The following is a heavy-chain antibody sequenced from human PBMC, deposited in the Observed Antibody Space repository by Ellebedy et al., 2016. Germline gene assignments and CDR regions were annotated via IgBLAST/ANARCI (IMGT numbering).Heavy chain of an antibody. V-gene: IGHV4-34*01. J-gene: IGHJ4*02. Sequence: SETLSLTCAVYGGSFSGYYWGWIRQPPGKGLEWIGSIYYSGTTQYNPSLKSRVTISVDMSKNQFSLKLSSVTAADTAVYYCARRSSTYYYGSGSYLDYWGQGILVTASS. CDR2: IYYSGTT. CDR1: GGSFSGYY. CDR3: ARRSSTYYYGSGSYLDY. D-gene: IGHD3-10*01.